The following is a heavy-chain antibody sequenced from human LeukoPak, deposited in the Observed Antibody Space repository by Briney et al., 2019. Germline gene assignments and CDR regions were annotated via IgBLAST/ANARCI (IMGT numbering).Heavy chain of an antibody. CDR3: ARMVRLDY. V-gene: IGHV3-7*02. J-gene: IGHJ4*02. CDR1: GFTLSNSW. Sequence: GGSLRLSCAASGFTLSNSWMSWVRQAPGKGLEWVANIKQDGSEKYYVDSVKGRFSISRDNAKNSLYLPMNSLRAEDTAVYYCARMVRLDYWGQGTLVTVSS. CDR2: IKQDGSEK. D-gene: IGHD3-10*01.